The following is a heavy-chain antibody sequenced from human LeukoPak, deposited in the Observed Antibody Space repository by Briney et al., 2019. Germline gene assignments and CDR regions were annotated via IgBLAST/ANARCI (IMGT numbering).Heavy chain of an antibody. J-gene: IGHJ6*02. D-gene: IGHD3-10*01. CDR3: ASMRLLWFGEFLGGMDV. Sequence: ASVKVSCKASGYTFTGYYMHWVRQAPGQGLEWMGWINPNSGGTNYAQKFQGRVTMTTDTSTSTAYMELRSLRSDDTAVYYCASMRLLWFGEFLGGMDVWGQGTTVTVSS. CDR2: INPNSGGT. V-gene: IGHV1-2*02. CDR1: GYTFTGYY.